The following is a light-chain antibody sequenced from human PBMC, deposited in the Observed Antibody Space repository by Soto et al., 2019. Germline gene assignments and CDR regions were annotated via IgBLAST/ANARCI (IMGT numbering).Light chain of an antibody. Sequence: QSALTQPPSVSGSPGQSVTISCTGTSSDVGSYNRVSWYQQPLGTAPKLMIYEVSNRPSGVPDRFSGSKSGNTASLTTSGLQAEDEADYYCSSYTSSNNYVFGTGTKLTVL. CDR3: SSYTSSNNYV. J-gene: IGLJ1*01. V-gene: IGLV2-18*03. CDR1: SSDVGSYNR. CDR2: EVS.